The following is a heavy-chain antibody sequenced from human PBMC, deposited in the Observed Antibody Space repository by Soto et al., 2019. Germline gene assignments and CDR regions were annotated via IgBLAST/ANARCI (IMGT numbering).Heavy chain of an antibody. V-gene: IGHV4-34*01. CDR3: ASPAGILLWFGELRYYFDF. J-gene: IGHJ4*02. CDR1: GGTFSGYY. CDR2: INHSGTT. D-gene: IGHD3-10*01. Sequence: QVHLQQWGAGLLKPSETLSLTCAVYGGTFSGYYWSWIRQPPGKGLEWIGEINHSGTTNYNPSLKSRVTISMDTSKTQFSLKLSSVTAADTAVYYCASPAGILLWFGELRYYFDFWGQGTLVTV.